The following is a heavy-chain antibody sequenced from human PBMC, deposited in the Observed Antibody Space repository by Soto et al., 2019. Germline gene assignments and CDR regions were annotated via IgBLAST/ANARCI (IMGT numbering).Heavy chain of an antibody. J-gene: IGHJ4*02. CDR1: GITFSNVW. D-gene: IGHD6-6*01. V-gene: IGHV3-15*01. CDR3: TTGRFSSSLYFDS. Sequence: EVQLVESGGGLVKPGGTLRVSCAASGITFSNVWMTWVRQALGKGLEWVGRIKSKTDGGTTDYGAPVRGRFTISRDDSKNTLHLQMNSLKTEDTAVYYCTTGRFSSSLYFDSWGQGTLVTVSS. CDR2: IKSKTDGGTT.